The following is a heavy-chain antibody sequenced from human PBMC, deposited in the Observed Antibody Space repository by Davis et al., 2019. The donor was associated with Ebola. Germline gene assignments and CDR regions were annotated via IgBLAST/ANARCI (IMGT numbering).Heavy chain of an antibody. Sequence: ASVKVSCKASGGTFSSYAINWVRQATGQGLEWMGWMNPNSGNTGYAQKFQGRVTMTRNTSISTAYMELSRLRSDDTAVYYCASISQSWRSFDFWGQGTLVTVSS. V-gene: IGHV1-8*02. D-gene: IGHD3-16*02. CDR2: MNPNSGNT. CDR3: ASISQSWRSFDF. CDR1: GGTFSSYA. J-gene: IGHJ4*02.